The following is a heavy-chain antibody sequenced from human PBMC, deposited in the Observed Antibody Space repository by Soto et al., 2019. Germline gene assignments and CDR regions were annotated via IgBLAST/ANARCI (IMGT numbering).Heavy chain of an antibody. D-gene: IGHD1-7*01. V-gene: IGHV4-59*01. Sequence: SETLSLTCTVSGGSISSYYWSWIRQPPGKGLEWIGYIYYSGSTNYNPSLKSRVTISVDTSKNQFSLKLSSVTAADTAVYYCARDTGTTFDYWGQGTLVTVSS. CDR1: GGSISSYY. CDR3: ARDTGTTFDY. J-gene: IGHJ4*02. CDR2: IYYSGST.